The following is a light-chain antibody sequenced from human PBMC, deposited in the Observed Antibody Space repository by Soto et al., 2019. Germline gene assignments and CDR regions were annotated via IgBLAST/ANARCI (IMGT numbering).Light chain of an antibody. Sequence: TQFPGTLSASPGERVILSCRASQSVRGDLAWYQQKPGQPPKLLIYWASTRESGVPDRFSGSGSGTDFTLTMSSLQAEDVAVYYCQQYYSTPITFGQGTRLEIK. J-gene: IGKJ5*01. CDR2: WAS. CDR3: QQYYSTPIT. V-gene: IGKV4-1*01. CDR1: QSVRGD.